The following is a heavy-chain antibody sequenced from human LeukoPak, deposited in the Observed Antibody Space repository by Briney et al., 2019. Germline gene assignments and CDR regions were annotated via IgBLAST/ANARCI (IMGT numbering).Heavy chain of an antibody. CDR2: IWYDGSNK. V-gene: IGHV3-33*01. J-gene: IGHJ6*02. Sequence: GGSLRLSCAASGFTFSSYGMHWVRQAPGKGLEWVAVIWYDGSNKYYADSVKGRLTISRDNSKNTLYLQMNSLRAEDTAVYYCAREGNDYGDYVGVYYYYGMDVWGQGTTVTVSS. CDR1: GFTFSSYG. D-gene: IGHD4-17*01. CDR3: AREGNDYGDYVGVYYYYGMDV.